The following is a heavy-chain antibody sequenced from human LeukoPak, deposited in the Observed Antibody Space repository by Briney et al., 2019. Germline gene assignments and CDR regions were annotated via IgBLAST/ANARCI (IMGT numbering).Heavy chain of an antibody. Sequence: GGSLRLSCAASGFTFSTYSKNWVRQAPGKGLEWVSSISSGSSTIYYADSVKGRFTISRDNSKNTLYLQMGSLRAEDMAVYYCARGGDGYYYYFDYWGQGTLVTVSS. J-gene: IGHJ4*02. CDR2: ISSGSSTI. V-gene: IGHV3-48*01. D-gene: IGHD5-24*01. CDR3: ARGGDGYYYYFDY. CDR1: GFTFSTYS.